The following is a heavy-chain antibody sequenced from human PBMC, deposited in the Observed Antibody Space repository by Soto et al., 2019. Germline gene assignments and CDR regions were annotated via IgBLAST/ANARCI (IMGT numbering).Heavy chain of an antibody. CDR1: DYTINSDSVY. CDR3: ARDMHAGFTHYFGP. D-gene: IGHD1-26*01. V-gene: IGHV4-59*01. J-gene: IGHJ5*02. CDR2: ITYTGNT. Sequence: PSETLSLTCPGNDYTINSDSVYLSWIRQFPGKGLEYIGYITYTGNTNYNPSLKSRVTISMDTSKSQLSLKLTSMTAADTAVYYCARDMHAGFTHYFGPWGQGTLVTVSS.